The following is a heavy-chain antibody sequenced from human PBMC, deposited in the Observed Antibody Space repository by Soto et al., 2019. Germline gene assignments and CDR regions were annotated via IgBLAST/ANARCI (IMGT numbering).Heavy chain of an antibody. CDR1: GGSISSSSYY. D-gene: IGHD3-9*01. CDR2: IYYSGST. CDR3: ARHEGGYDILTGYRIDY. V-gene: IGHV4-39*01. J-gene: IGHJ4*01. Sequence: QLQLQESGPGLVKPSETLSLTCTVSGGSISSSSYYWGWIRQPPGKGLEWIGSIYYSGSTYYNPSLKSRVTISVDTSKNQFSLKLSSVTAADTAVYYCARHEGGYDILTGYRIDYWGHGTLVTVSS.